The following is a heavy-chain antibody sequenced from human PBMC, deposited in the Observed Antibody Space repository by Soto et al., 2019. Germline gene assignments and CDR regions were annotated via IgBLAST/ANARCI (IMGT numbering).Heavy chain of an antibody. Sequence: PGGSLRLSCAAPGFTFSSYGMHWVRQAPGKGLEWVAVISYDGSNKYYADSVKGRFTISRDNSKNTLYLQMNSLRAEDTAVYYCAKEYRFVWELLGRSDAFDIWGQGTMVTVSS. CDR2: ISYDGSNK. CDR1: GFTFSSYG. D-gene: IGHD1-26*01. V-gene: IGHV3-30*18. CDR3: AKEYRFVWELLGRSDAFDI. J-gene: IGHJ3*02.